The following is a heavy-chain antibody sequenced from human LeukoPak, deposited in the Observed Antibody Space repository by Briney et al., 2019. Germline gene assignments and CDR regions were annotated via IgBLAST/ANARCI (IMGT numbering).Heavy chain of an antibody. CDR1: GGSISSSSYY. V-gene: IGHV4-39*07. CDR3: AREGVDCSGGSCYHNWFDP. CDR2: IYYSGST. Sequence: SETLSLTCTVSGGSISSSSYYWGWIRQPPGKGLEWIGSIYYSGSTYYNPSLKSRVTISVDTSKNQFSLKLSSVTAADAAVYYCAREGVDCSGGSCYHNWFDPWGQGTLVTVSS. D-gene: IGHD2-15*01. J-gene: IGHJ5*02.